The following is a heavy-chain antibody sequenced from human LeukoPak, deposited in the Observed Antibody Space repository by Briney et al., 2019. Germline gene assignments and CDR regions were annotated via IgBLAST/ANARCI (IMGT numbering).Heavy chain of an antibody. J-gene: IGHJ4*02. CDR2: IYPGDSDT. D-gene: IGHD6-13*01. V-gene: IGHV5-51*01. CDR1: GYSFTSYW. CDR3: ARSIAAAATFDY. Sequence: GESLKISCKGSGYSFTSYWIAWVRQMPGKGLEWMGIIYPGDSDTRYSPSFKGQVTISADKSISTAYLQWSSLKASDTAIYYCARSIAAAATFDYWGQGTLVTVSS.